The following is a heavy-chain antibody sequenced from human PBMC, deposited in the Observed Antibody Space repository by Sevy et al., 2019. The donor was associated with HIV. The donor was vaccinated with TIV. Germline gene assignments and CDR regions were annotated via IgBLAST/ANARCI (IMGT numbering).Heavy chain of an antibody. V-gene: IGHV3-23*01. Sequence: GGSLGLSCAASGFTFSSYAMSWVRQAPGKGLEWVSAISGSGGSTYYADSVKGRFTISRDNSKNTLYLQMNSLRAEDTAVYYCAKDRVEVVVPAAIGIFDYWGQGTLVTVSS. D-gene: IGHD2-2*02. CDR2: ISGSGGST. J-gene: IGHJ4*02. CDR1: GFTFSSYA. CDR3: AKDRVEVVVPAAIGIFDY.